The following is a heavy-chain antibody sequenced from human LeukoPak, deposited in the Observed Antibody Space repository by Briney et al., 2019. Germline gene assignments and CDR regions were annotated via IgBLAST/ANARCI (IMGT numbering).Heavy chain of an antibody. Sequence: GGSLRLSCAASGFTFSSYGMHWVRQAPGKGLEWVAVMSYDGSNKYHADSVKGRFTISRDNSKNTLYLQMNSLRTEDTAVYYCARDRMGSSGPFDYWGQGTLVTVSS. D-gene: IGHD3-22*01. CDR3: ARDRMGSSGPFDY. CDR2: MSYDGSNK. J-gene: IGHJ4*02. V-gene: IGHV3-30*03. CDR1: GFTFSSYG.